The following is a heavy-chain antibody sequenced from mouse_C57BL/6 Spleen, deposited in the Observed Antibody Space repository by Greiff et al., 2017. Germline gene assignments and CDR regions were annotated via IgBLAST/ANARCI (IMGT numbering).Heavy chain of an antibody. J-gene: IGHJ4*01. D-gene: IGHD2-1*01. Sequence: EVQLQESGGGLVQPGGSLKLSCAASGFTFSDYYMYWVRQTPEKRLEWVAYISNGGGSTYYPDTVKGRFTISRDNAKNTLYLQMSRLKSEDTAMYYCARIYYGNFYAMDYWGQGTSVTVSS. CDR2: ISNGGGST. CDR1: GFTFSDYY. V-gene: IGHV5-12*01. CDR3: ARIYYGNFYAMDY.